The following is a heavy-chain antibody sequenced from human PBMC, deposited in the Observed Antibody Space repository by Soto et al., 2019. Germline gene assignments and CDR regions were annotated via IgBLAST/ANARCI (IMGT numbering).Heavy chain of an antibody. CDR1: GFTFSSYA. J-gene: IGHJ4*02. CDR3: AKDLYSRSSSWTAPPLFDY. CDR2: ISGSGGST. Sequence: GGSLRLSCAASGFTFSSYAMSWVRQAPGKGLEWVSAISGSGGSTYYADSVKGRFTISRDNSKNTLYLQMNSLRAEDTAVYYCAKDLYSRSSSWTAPPLFDYWGQGTLVTVSS. V-gene: IGHV3-23*01. D-gene: IGHD6-13*01.